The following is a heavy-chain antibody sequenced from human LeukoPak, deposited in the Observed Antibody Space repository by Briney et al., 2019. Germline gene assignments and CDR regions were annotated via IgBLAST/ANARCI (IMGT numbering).Heavy chain of an antibody. CDR3: ARGGYDWGSVYYFDY. CDR2: IYHSGST. D-gene: IGHD5-12*01. CDR1: GGSISSGGYS. J-gene: IGHJ4*02. V-gene: IGHV4-30-2*01. Sequence: SETLSLTCAVSGGSISSGGYSWSWIRQPPGKGPEWIGYIYHSGSTYYNPSLKSRVTISVDRSKNQFSLKLSSVTAADTAVYYCARGGYDWGSVYYFDYWGQGTLVTVSS.